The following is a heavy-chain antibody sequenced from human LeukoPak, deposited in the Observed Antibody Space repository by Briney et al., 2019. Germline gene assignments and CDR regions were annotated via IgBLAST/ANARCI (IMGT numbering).Heavy chain of an antibody. D-gene: IGHD4-17*01. CDR2: IYYSGST. V-gene: IGHV4-39*07. Sequence: PSETLSLTCTVSSAFIRSSSYYWAWIRQPPGKGLEWIGSIYYSGSTYYNSSLKSRVTVSVDTSKNQFSLKMSSVTAADTATYYCARRESGDYEGMYWGQGTLVTVSS. CDR1: SAFIRSSSYY. CDR3: ARRESGDYEGMY. J-gene: IGHJ4*02.